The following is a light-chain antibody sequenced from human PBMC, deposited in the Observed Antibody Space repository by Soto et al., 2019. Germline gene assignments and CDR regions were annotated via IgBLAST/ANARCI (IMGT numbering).Light chain of an antibody. J-gene: IGKJ4*01. CDR1: QTVSSN. V-gene: IGKV3-15*01. Sequence: EIVMTQSPATLSVSPGERATLSCRASQTVSSNLAWYQRKPGQTPKLLIYVASTRATGIPARFSGSGSGREFTLTISSLQSEDFAVYYCQDYNVWPLTFGGGTKVEFK. CDR2: VAS. CDR3: QDYNVWPLT.